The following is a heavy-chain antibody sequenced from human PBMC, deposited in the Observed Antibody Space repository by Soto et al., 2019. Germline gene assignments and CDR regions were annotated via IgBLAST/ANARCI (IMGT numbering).Heavy chain of an antibody. V-gene: IGHV3-30*18. D-gene: IGHD4-17*01. J-gene: IGHJ4*02. Sequence: QVQLVESGGGVVQPGRSLRLSCAASGFTFSSYGMHWVRQAPGKGLEWVAVISYDGSNKYYADSVKGRFTISRDNSKNTLYLQMNILRAEDTAVYYCAKDHDDYGDLGVWGQGTLVTVSS. CDR3: AKDHDDYGDLGV. CDR1: GFTFSSYG. CDR2: ISYDGSNK.